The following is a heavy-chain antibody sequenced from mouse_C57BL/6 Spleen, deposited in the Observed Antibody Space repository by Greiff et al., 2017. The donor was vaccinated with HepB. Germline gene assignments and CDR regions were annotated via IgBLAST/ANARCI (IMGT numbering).Heavy chain of an antibody. V-gene: IGHV1-81*01. J-gene: IGHJ2*01. CDR3: ARRDSNYSFDY. D-gene: IGHD2-5*01. Sequence: QVQLKESGAELARPGASVKLSCKASGYTFTSYGISWVKQRTGQGLEWIGEIYPRSGNTYYNEKFKGKATLTADKSSSTAYMELRSLTSEDSAVYFCARRDSNYSFDYWGQGTTLTVSS. CDR1: GYTFTSYG. CDR2: IYPRSGNT.